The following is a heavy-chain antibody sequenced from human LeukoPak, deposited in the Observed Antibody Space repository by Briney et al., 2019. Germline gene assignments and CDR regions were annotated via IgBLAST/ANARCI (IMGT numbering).Heavy chain of an antibody. J-gene: IGHJ6*03. CDR2: IYTSGST. Sequence: SETLSLTCTVSGGSISSGNYYWSWIRQPAGKGLEWIGRIYTSGSTNYNPSLKSRVTISVDTSKNQFSMKLSSVTAADTAVYYCARHFEGFGETTIYYYYMDVWGKGTTVTISS. V-gene: IGHV4-61*02. D-gene: IGHD3-10*01. CDR3: ARHFEGFGETTIYYYYMDV. CDR1: GGSISSGNYY.